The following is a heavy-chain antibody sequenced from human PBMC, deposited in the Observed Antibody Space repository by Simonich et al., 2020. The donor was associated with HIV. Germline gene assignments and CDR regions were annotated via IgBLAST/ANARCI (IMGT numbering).Heavy chain of an antibody. CDR3: AKDRYYNFWSGYYDY. CDR1: GLTFSCFA. V-gene: IGHV3-23*01. J-gene: IGHJ4*02. D-gene: IGHD3-3*01. CDR2: ISGSGGST. Sequence: EVQLLESGGGLVQTGGSLRVSCAASGLTFSCFAMRWVSQAPGKGLEGVSDISGSGGSTYYADSVKGRFTISRDNSKNTLYLQMNSLRAEDTAVYYCAKDRYYNFWSGYYDYWGQGTLVTVSS.